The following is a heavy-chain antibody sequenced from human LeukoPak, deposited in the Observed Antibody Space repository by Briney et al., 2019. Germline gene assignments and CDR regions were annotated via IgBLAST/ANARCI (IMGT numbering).Heavy chain of an antibody. CDR2: LDPEEGET. J-gene: IGHJ4*02. CDR1: GHTLSKVS. D-gene: IGHD4/OR15-4a*01. Sequence: ASVKVSCKVSGHTLSKVSMYWVRQAPGKGLEWMGGLDPEEGETIYAQKFQGRFTISRDNSKNIVFLQMNDLRTEDTAFYYCTRDSANYHFAYWGQGALVTVSS. V-gene: IGHV1-24*01. CDR3: TRDSANYHFAY.